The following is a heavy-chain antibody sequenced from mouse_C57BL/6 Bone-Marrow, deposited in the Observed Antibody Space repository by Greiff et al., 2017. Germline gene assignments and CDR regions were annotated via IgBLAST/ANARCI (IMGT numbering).Heavy chain of an antibody. D-gene: IGHD2-5*01. J-gene: IGHJ2*01. CDR3: ASYSNHDY. V-gene: IGHV1-64*01. CDR1: GYTFTSYW. Sequence: VQLQQPGAELVKPGASVKLSCKASGYTFTSYWMHWVKQRPGQGLEWIGMIHPNSGSTNYNVKFKSKATLTVDKSSSTAYMQLSSLTSEDFAVYYCASYSNHDYWGQGTTLTVAS. CDR2: IHPNSGST.